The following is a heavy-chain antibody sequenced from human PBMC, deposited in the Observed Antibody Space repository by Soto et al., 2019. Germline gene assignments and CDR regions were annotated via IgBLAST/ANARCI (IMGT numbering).Heavy chain of an antibody. CDR3: ARDVDYYDSSGYFLRDAFDI. CDR1: GFTFSDYY. D-gene: IGHD3-22*01. V-gene: IGHV3-11*01. CDR2: ISSSGSMT. J-gene: IGHJ3*02. Sequence: QVQLVESGGGLAKPGGSLRLSCTASGFTFSDYYISWIRQAPGKGLEWISYISSSGSMTQYADSVKGRFTISRDSAKNSLYLQMNGLRAEDTAVYFCARDVDYYDSSGYFLRDAFDIWGQGTMVTVSS.